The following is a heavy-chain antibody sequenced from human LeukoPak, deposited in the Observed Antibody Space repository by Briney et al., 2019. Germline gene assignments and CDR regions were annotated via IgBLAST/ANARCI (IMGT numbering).Heavy chain of an antibody. CDR3: ARATSYTGHLGW. J-gene: IGHJ4*02. Sequence: SETLSLTCTVSGGSITNYYWSWIRQPPGKGLEWIEYIYYSGSTNYNPSLKSRVTISVDTSKNQFSLSLSSVTAADTAVSYCARATSYTGHLGWWGQGTLVTVSS. V-gene: IGHV4-59*08. CDR2: IYYSGST. D-gene: IGHD6-19*01. CDR1: GGSITNYY.